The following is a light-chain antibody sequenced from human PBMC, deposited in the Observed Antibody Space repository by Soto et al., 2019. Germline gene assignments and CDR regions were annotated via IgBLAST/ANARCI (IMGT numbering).Light chain of an antibody. J-gene: IGLJ1*01. CDR1: TSDVGGYNY. Sequence: QSALTQPASVSGSPGQSITISCTGTTSDVGGYNYVSWYQQYPGKAPKLMIYYVTLRPSGVSYRFSGSKSGNTASLTISGLQAEDEADYYCSSYRSSSTYVFGTGTKLTVL. CDR3: SSYRSSSTYV. CDR2: YVT. V-gene: IGLV2-14*01.